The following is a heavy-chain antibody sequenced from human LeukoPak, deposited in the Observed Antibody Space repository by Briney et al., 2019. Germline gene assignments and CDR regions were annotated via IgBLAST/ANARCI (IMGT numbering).Heavy chain of an antibody. CDR1: GFTFSSYS. CDR2: ISSSSSYI. D-gene: IGHD3-22*01. V-gene: IGHV3-21*01. Sequence: KPGRSLRLSCAASGFTFSSYSMNWVRQAPGKGLEWVSSISSSSSYIYYADSVKGRFTISRDNAKNSLYLQMNSLRAEDTAVYYCARVVDYYDSSGLNYWGQGTLVTVSS. CDR3: ARVVDYYDSSGLNY. J-gene: IGHJ4*02.